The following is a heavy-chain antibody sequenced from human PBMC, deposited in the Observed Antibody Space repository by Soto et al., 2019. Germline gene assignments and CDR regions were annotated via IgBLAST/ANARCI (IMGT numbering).Heavy chain of an antibody. CDR2: IYSGGST. Sequence: EVQLVESGGGLVQPGGSLRLSCAVSGFTVSSNYMSWVRQAPGKGLEGVSAIYSGGSTYYADSVEGRFTITRDNSKTTLYLQMNSLRAEDTAVYYWARGGIRSPLYYWGQGTLVTVSS. CDR3: ARGGIRSPLYY. CDR1: GFTVSSNY. J-gene: IGHJ4*02. D-gene: IGHD4-17*01. V-gene: IGHV3-66*01.